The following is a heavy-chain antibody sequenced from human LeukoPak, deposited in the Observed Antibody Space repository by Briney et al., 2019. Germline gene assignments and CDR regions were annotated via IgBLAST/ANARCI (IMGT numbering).Heavy chain of an antibody. CDR3: ASTCSDPRCYGEDY. Sequence: GGSLRLSCAASGFTFSGYNMNWVRQAPGKGLEWVSSISSSNSYIYYADSVKGRFTISRDNAKNSLYLQMNSLRAEDTAVYYCASTCSDPRCYGEDYWGQGTLVTVSS. J-gene: IGHJ4*02. D-gene: IGHD2-2*01. CDR2: ISSSNSYI. V-gene: IGHV3-21*06. CDR1: GFTFSGYN.